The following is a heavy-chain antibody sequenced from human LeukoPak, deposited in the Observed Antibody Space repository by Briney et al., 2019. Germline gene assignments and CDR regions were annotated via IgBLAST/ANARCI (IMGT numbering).Heavy chain of an antibody. CDR2: IYYSGST. CDR1: GGSISSYY. D-gene: IGHD3-22*01. V-gene: IGHV4-59*08. J-gene: IGHJ3*01. CDR3: ARLTLRYYDSSGYES. Sequence: PSETLSLTCTVSGGSISSYYWSWIRQPPGKGLEWIGYIYYSGSTNYNPSLKSRVTISVDTSKNQFSLKLSSVTAAATAVYYCARLTLRYYDSSGYESWGQGTMVTVSS.